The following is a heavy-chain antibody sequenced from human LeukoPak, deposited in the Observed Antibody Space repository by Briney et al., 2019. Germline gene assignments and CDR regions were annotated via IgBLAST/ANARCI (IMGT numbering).Heavy chain of an antibody. CDR3: AREMRVGAFTGLDY. CDR1: EFTFSSYA. V-gene: IGHV3-23*01. D-gene: IGHD1-26*01. CDR2: ISYSGGST. Sequence: PGGSLRLSCAASEFTFSSYAMSWVRQAPGKGLEWVSGISYSGGSTYYADSVKGRFTISRDNAKNSLYLQMNSLRAEDTAVYYCAREMRVGAFTGLDYWGQGTLVTVSS. J-gene: IGHJ4*02.